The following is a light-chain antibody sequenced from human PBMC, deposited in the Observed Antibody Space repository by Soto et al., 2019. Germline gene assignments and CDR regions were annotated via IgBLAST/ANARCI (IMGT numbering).Light chain of an antibody. Sequence: QSLLTQPASVSWSPGQAITISCTGTSSDVGGYNYVSLYQQHPGKAPKLMIYEVSNRPSGVSNRISGSKSGNTASLTISGLQAEDEADYYCSSYTSSSVYVFGTGTKVTVL. J-gene: IGLJ1*01. CDR3: SSYTSSSVYV. V-gene: IGLV2-14*01. CDR1: SSDVGGYNY. CDR2: EVS.